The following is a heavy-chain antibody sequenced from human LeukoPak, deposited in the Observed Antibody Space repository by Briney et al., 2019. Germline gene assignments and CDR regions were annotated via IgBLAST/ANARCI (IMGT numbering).Heavy chain of an antibody. Sequence: AGGSLRLSCAASGFTFSSYSINWVRQAPGKGLEWVSFISTSSSYIHYADSVKGRFTISRDNAKNSLYLQMNSLRAEDTAVYYCVRDGCSSTSCRFYNWFDPWGQGTLVTVSS. J-gene: IGHJ5*02. CDR1: GFTFSSYS. D-gene: IGHD2-2*01. CDR3: VRDGCSSTSCRFYNWFDP. V-gene: IGHV3-21*01. CDR2: ISTSSSYI.